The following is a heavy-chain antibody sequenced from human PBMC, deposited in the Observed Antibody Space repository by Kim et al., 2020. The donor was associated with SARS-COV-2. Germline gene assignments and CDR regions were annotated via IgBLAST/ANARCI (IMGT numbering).Heavy chain of an antibody. V-gene: IGHV4-59*01. CDR1: GGSISSYY. Sequence: SETLSLTCTVSGGSISSYYWSWIRQPPGKGLEWIGYIYYSGSTNYNPSLKSRVTISVDTSKNQFSLKLSSVTAADTAVYYCARDHDGEPLGPWFDPWGQGTLVTVSS. CDR2: IYYSGST. J-gene: IGHJ5*02. CDR3: ARDHDGEPLGPWFDP. D-gene: IGHD3-10*01.